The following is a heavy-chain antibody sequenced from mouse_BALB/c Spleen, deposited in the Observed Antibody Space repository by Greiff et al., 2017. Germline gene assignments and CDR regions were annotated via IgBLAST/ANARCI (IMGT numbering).Heavy chain of an antibody. CDR1: GFTFSSFG. Sequence: DVQLVESGGGLVQPGGSRKLSCAASGFTFSSFGMHWVRQAPEKGLEWVAYISSGSSTIYYADTVKGRFTISRDNPKNTLFLQMTSLRSEDTAMYYCARESPYPYYAMDYWGQGTSVTVSS. V-gene: IGHV5-17*02. CDR3: ARESPYPYYAMDY. D-gene: IGHD2-10*01. CDR2: ISSGSSTI. J-gene: IGHJ4*01.